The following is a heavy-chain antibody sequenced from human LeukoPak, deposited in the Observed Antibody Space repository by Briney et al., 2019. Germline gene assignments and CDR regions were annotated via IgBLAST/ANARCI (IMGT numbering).Heavy chain of an antibody. CDR1: GGTFSSYA. D-gene: IGHD3-3*01. CDR2: IIPIFGTA. V-gene: IGHV1-69*13. Sequence: SVKVSCKASGGTFSSYAISWVRQAPGQGLEWMGGIIPIFGTADYAQKFQGGVTITADESTSTAYMVLSSLRSEDTAEYYCASSVYYDFWSGYLPFDYWGQGTLVTVSS. CDR3: ASSVYYDFWSGYLPFDY. J-gene: IGHJ4*02.